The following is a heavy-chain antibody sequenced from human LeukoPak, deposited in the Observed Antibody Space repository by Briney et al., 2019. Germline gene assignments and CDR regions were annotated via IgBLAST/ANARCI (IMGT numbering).Heavy chain of an antibody. V-gene: IGHV4-34*01. CDR2: INHSGST. CDR3: ARAGAGEHQWIQLWSLDY. CDR1: GGSFSGYY. D-gene: IGHD5-18*01. J-gene: IGHJ4*02. Sequence: PSETLSLTCAVYGGSFSGYYWSWIRQPPGKGLEWIGEINHSGSTNYNPSLKSRVTISVDTSKNQFSLKLNSVTAADTAVYYCARAGAGEHQWIQLWSLDYWGQGTLVTVSS.